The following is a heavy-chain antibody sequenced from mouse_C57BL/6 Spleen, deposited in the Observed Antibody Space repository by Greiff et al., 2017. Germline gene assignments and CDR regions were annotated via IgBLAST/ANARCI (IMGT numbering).Heavy chain of an antibody. Sequence: QVQLQQPGAELVKPGASVTMSCKASGYTFTSYWITWVKQRPGQGLEWIGDIYPGSGSTNYNEKLKSKATLTVDTSSSTAYMQLSSLTFEDSAVYYCARTTVVPREFDYWGQGTTLTVSS. CDR1: GYTFTSYW. CDR3: ARTTVVPREFDY. J-gene: IGHJ2*01. CDR2: IYPGSGST. D-gene: IGHD1-1*01. V-gene: IGHV1-55*01.